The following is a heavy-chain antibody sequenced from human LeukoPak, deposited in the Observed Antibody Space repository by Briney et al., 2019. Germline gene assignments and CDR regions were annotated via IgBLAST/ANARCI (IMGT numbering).Heavy chain of an antibody. V-gene: IGHV3-48*04. Sequence: PGGSLRLSCAASGFTFSAYWMTWVRQAPEKGLEWVSYISSSGSTISYADSVKGRFTISRDNAKNSLYLQMNSLRAEDTAVYFCAREGALTVTKDAFDIWGQGTMVTVSS. D-gene: IGHD4-17*01. CDR1: GFTFSAYW. CDR3: AREGALTVTKDAFDI. J-gene: IGHJ3*02. CDR2: ISSSGSTI.